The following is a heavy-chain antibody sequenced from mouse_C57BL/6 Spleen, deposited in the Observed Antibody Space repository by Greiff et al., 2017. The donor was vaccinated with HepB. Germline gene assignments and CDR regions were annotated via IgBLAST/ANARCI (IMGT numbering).Heavy chain of an antibody. CDR1: GYAFSSSW. CDR2: IYPGEGDT. V-gene: IGHV1-82*01. CDR3: ARQVY. J-gene: IGHJ2*01. Sequence: QVQLQQSGPELVKPGASVKISCKASGYAFSSSWLNWVKQRPGKGLEGIGRIYPGEGDTNYNGKCKGKATLTTDKSSSTAYMQRSSLTSEDSAVYFCARQVYGGKGTTLTVST.